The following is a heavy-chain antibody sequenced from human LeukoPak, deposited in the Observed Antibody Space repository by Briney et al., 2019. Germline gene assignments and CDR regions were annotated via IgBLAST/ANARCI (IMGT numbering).Heavy chain of an antibody. CDR1: GFTFSSFT. J-gene: IGHJ4*02. V-gene: IGHV3-21*01. D-gene: IGHD5-12*01. CDR2: ISPTSSYI. CDR3: ARDSPALATSFDY. Sequence: GGSLRLSCAASGFTFSSFTMVWVRQAPGKGLEWVSSISPTSSYIYYADSLKGRFTISRDNAKNSLYLQMNSLRAEDTAVYYCARDSPALATSFDYWGQGTLVTVSS.